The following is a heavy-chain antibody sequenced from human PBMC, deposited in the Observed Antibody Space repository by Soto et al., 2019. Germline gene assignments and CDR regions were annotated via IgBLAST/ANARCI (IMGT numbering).Heavy chain of an antibody. CDR2: ISSSSVYK. Sequence: EVQLVESGGGLVTPGGSLRLYCAASGFTFSLYSMIWVRQAPGKGLEWVSSISSSSVYKYYADSMKGRFTISRDNAKNSLFLQMYSLGAEDTAVYYCARARATYRRPDYWGQGTLVTVSS. J-gene: IGHJ4*02. CDR1: GFTFSLYS. CDR3: ARARATYRRPDY. V-gene: IGHV3-21*01. D-gene: IGHD3-16*01.